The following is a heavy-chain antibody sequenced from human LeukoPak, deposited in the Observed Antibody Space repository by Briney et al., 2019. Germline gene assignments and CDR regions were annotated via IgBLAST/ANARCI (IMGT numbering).Heavy chain of an antibody. J-gene: IGHJ4*02. CDR1: GFTFSSYA. V-gene: IGHV3-30*04. Sequence: GGSLRLSCAASGFTFSSYAMHWVRQAPGKGLEWVAVISYDGSDKYYADSVKGRFTISRDNSKNTLYLQMNSLRAEDTAVYYCASQKAVAGYPIYWGQGTLVTVSS. CDR2: ISYDGSDK. D-gene: IGHD6-19*01. CDR3: ASQKAVAGYPIY.